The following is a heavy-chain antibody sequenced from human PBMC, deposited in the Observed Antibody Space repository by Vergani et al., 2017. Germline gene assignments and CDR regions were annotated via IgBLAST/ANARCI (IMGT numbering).Heavy chain of an antibody. CDR2: MNPISGNT. J-gene: IGHJ1*01. CDR1: GYTFTSDD. CDR3: VRARSTCTYDHSTRYYYDL. Sequence: QVQLVQSGAEVKKPGASVKVSCKASGYTFTSDDINWVRQATGQGLEWMGWMNPISGNTGYAQNLQGRLTITRDTSVNTAYMELSSLTSEDMAVYYCVRARSTCTYDHSTRYYYDLWGQGTLVTVSS. V-gene: IGHV1-8*03. D-gene: IGHD3-22*01.